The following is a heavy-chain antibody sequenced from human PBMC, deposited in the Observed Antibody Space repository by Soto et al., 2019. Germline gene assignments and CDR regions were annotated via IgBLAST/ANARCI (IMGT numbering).Heavy chain of an antibody. CDR2: AYYRSRWRY. J-gene: IGHJ4*02. CDR3: ARDPPDFNSGFDY. V-gene: IGHV6-1*01. CDR1: GDSVSNNGAT. D-gene: IGHD2-15*01. Sequence: SQTLSLTCAICGDSVSNNGATWNWIRQSPSRGLEWLGRAYYRSRWRYDYATSVRGRITINPDTSKNQFSLQLNSVTPEDTAVYYCARDPPDFNSGFDYWDQGTPVTVSS.